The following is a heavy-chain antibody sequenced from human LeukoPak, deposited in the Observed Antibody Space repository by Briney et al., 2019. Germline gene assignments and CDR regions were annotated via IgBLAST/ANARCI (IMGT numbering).Heavy chain of an antibody. J-gene: IGHJ4*02. V-gene: IGHV3-30*18. CDR2: TLYDGSNK. Sequence: GGSLRLSCAASGFTFSNYAMHWVRQAPGKGLEWVADTLYDGSNKYYADTVKGRFTVSRDNSKNMLWLQMNSLRADDTAVYYCAKDHDYGDPGYYFDYWGRGALVTVSS. CDR3: AKDHDYGDPGYYFDY. D-gene: IGHD4-17*01. CDR1: GFTFSNYA.